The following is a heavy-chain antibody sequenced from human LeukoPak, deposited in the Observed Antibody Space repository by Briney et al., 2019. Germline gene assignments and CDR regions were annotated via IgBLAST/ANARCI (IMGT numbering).Heavy chain of an antibody. V-gene: IGHV4-34*01. CDR2: INHSGST. D-gene: IGHD6-6*01. CDR1: GGSFSGYC. Sequence: SETLSLTCAVYGGSFSGYCWSWIRQPPGKGLEWIGEINHSGSTNYNPSLKSRVTISVDTSKNQFSLKLSSVTAADTAVYYCARAPYSSSSVDYWGQGTLVTVSS. CDR3: ARAPYSSSSVDY. J-gene: IGHJ4*02.